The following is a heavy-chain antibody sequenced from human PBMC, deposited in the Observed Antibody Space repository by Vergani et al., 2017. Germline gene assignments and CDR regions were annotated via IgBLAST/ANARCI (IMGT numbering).Heavy chain of an antibody. CDR1: GGSISSYY. Sequence: QVQLQESGPGLVKPSETLSLTCTVSGGSISSYYWSWIRQPPGKGLEWIGYIYYSGSTNYNPSLKSRVTISVDTSKNQFSLKLSSVTAADTAVYYCARNTAWGICFDYWGQGTLVTVSS. V-gene: IGHV4-59*01. D-gene: IGHD5-18*01. J-gene: IGHJ4*02. CDR2: IYYSGST. CDR3: ARNTAWGICFDY.